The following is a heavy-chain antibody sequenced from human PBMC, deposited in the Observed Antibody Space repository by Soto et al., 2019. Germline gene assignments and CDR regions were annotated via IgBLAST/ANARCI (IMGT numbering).Heavy chain of an antibody. CDR2: IYYSGSA. J-gene: IGHJ4*02. CDR3: ASGRSGYDVSDY. V-gene: IGHV4-59*08. Sequence: QVQLQESGPGLVKPSETLSLTCTVSGGSISSYYWSWIRQPPGKGLEWNWYIYYSGSANHNPSLTSRVTKTVDTSPNHFSLKLCAVTAADAAVYYGASGRSGYDVSDYWGQGTLVTVSS. CDR1: GGSISSYY. D-gene: IGHD5-12*01.